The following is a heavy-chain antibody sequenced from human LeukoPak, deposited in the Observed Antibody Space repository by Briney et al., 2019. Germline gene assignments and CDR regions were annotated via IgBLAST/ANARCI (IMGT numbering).Heavy chain of an antibody. Sequence: ASVKVSCNASGYTFTGYYMHWVRQAPGQGLGWMGWINPNSGGTNYAQKFQGRVTMTRDTSISTAYMELSRLRSDDTAVYYCARVSTHCSSTSCFAKSRYYYYMDVWGKGTTVTISS. CDR1: GYTFTGYY. CDR2: INPNSGGT. D-gene: IGHD2-2*01. V-gene: IGHV1-2*02. J-gene: IGHJ6*03. CDR3: ARVSTHCSSTSCFAKSRYYYYMDV.